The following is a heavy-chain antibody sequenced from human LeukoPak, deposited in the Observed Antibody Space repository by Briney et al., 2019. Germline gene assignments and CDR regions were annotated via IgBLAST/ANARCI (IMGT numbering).Heavy chain of an antibody. J-gene: IGHJ4*02. CDR2: ISWNSGSI. Sequence: GRSLRLSCAASGFTFDDYAMHWVRQAPGKGLEWVSGISWNSGSIGYADSVKGRFTISRDNAKYSLYLQMNSLRAGDTALYYCAKEGYGDYNLPWFDYWGQGTLVTVSS. CDR3: AKEGYGDYNLPWFDY. D-gene: IGHD4-17*01. V-gene: IGHV3-9*01. CDR1: GFTFDDYA.